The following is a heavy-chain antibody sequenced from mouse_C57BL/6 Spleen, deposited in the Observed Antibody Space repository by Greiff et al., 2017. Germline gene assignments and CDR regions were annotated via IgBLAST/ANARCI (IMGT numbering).Heavy chain of an antibody. CDR3: ASWGTPVVAKDYFDY. V-gene: IGHV1-9*01. CDR2: ILPGSGST. Sequence: QVQLQQSGAELMKPGASVKLSCKATGYTFTGYWIEWVKQRPGHGLEWIGEILPGSGSTNYNEKFKGKATFTADTSSNTAYMQLSSLTTEDSAIYYCASWGTPVVAKDYFDYWGQGTTLTVSS. CDR1: GYTFTGYW. J-gene: IGHJ2*01. D-gene: IGHD1-1*01.